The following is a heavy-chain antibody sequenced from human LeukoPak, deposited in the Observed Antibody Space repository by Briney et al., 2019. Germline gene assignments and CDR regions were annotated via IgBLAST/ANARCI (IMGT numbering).Heavy chain of an antibody. D-gene: IGHD3-22*01. J-gene: IGHJ1*01. CDR1: GYTFTSYD. V-gene: IGHV1-8*01. CDR2: MNPNSGNT. Sequence: ASVKVSCKASGYTFTSYDINWVRQATGQGLEWMGWMNPNSGNTGYAQKFQGRVTMTRNTSISTAYMELSSLRSEATAVYYCARVGYYDSSGYYFPHSEYFQHWGQGTLVTVSS. CDR3: ARVGYYDSSGYYFPHSEYFQH.